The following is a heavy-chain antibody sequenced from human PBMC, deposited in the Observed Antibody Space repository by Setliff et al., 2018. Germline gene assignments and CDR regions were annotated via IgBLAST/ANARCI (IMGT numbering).Heavy chain of an antibody. CDR2: INTGSNLI. J-gene: IGHJ4*02. CDR1: GFTFSTYN. Sequence: PGGSLRLSCAASGFTFSTYNMNWIRQAPGKGLEWLSYINTGSNLIYYADSVRGRFTISRDNAKNSLYLQMNSPRAEDTAVYYCAREYDFWSGVFDYWGQGSLVTVSS. D-gene: IGHD3-3*01. V-gene: IGHV3-48*01. CDR3: AREYDFWSGVFDY.